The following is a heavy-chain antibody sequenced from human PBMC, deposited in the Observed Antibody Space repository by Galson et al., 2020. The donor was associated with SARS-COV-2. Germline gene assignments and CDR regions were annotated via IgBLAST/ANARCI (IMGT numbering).Heavy chain of an antibody. CDR2: ISSSSSYT. Sequence: GGSLRLSCAASGFTFSDYYMSWIRQAPGKGLEWVSYISSSSSYTNYADSVKGRFTISRDNAKNSLYLQMNSLRAEDTAVYYCARVDCSSTSCYLNNWFDPWGQGTLVTVSS. CDR3: ARVDCSSTSCYLNNWFDP. J-gene: IGHJ5*02. D-gene: IGHD2-2*01. V-gene: IGHV3-11*06. CDR1: GFTFSDYY.